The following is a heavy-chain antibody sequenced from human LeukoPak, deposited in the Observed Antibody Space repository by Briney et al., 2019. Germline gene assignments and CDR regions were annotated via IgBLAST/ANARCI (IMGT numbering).Heavy chain of an antibody. CDR2: VSGSDGSS. V-gene: IGHV3-23*01. D-gene: IGHD5-24*01. CDR1: GFTFVGNA. J-gene: IGHJ4*02. Sequence: PGGSLRLSCATSGFTFVGNAMSWVRQAPGKGLEWVSGVSGSDGSSHYADSVKGRFTISVDNSKNTLHLQMNSLRPEDTAVYYCAKGGLGGYNAVFDHWGQGTLVTVSS. CDR3: AKGGLGGYNAVFDH.